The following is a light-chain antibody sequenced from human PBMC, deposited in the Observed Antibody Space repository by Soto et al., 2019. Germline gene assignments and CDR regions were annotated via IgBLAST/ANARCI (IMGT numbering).Light chain of an antibody. CDR2: DVT. V-gene: IGLV2-14*01. J-gene: IGLJ1*01. CDR3: RSYISRGYV. Sequence: QSVLTQPASVSGSPGQSITISCTGTSSDVGAYNYASWYQQHPGKAPKLIIYDVTNRPSGVSNRFSGSKSGNTASLTISGLQAEDEADYNCRSYISRGYVFGTRTKVTAL. CDR1: SSDVGAYNY.